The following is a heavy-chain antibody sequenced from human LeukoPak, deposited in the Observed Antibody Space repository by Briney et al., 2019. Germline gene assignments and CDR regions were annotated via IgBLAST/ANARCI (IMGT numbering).Heavy chain of an antibody. CDR2: ISGSGGST. Sequence: PGGSLRLSCAASGFTFSSYAMSWVRQAPGKGLEWVSAISGSGGSTYYADSVKGRFTISRNNSKNTLYLQMNSLRAEDTAVYYCAKAPRLRVNYFDYWGQGTLVTVSS. D-gene: IGHD4-17*01. CDR1: GFTFSSYA. CDR3: AKAPRLRVNYFDY. V-gene: IGHV3-23*01. J-gene: IGHJ4*02.